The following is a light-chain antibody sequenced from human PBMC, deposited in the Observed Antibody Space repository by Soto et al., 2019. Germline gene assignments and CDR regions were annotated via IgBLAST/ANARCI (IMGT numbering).Light chain of an antibody. CDR1: SSDVGGSNF. CDR2: EVS. J-gene: IGLJ3*02. V-gene: IGLV2-8*01. CDR3: SSYASPITVV. Sequence: QSALTQPPSASGSPGQSVTISCTGTSSDVGGSNFVSWYQQYPGKAPKLMIYEVSKRPSGVPDRFSGSRSGNTASLTVSGLHTEDEADYYCSSYASPITVVFGGGTKVTVL.